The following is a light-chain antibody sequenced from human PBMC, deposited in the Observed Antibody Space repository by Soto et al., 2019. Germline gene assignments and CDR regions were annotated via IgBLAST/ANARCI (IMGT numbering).Light chain of an antibody. Sequence: DIQMTQSPSSVSASVGDRVTITCRASQGISSWLAWYQQKPGEAPKLLIYKASYLESGVPSRFSGSGSGTEFTLTISSLQPEDLATYYCHQYQSYSFGQGTKVDIK. CDR2: KAS. CDR3: HQYQSYS. J-gene: IGKJ1*01. CDR1: QGISSW. V-gene: IGKV1-5*03.